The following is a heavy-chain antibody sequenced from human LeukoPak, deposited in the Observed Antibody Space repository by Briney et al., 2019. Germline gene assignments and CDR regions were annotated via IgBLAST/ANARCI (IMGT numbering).Heavy chain of an antibody. CDR1: GFTFSSYH. Sequence: GGSLRLSCEVSGFTFSSYHMNWVRQAPGKGLEWVSSIGSSGSYIYYADSLTGRFTISRDNAKNSLYLQMNSLRVEDTALYFCARDATTAVGWVYMDVWGKGTTVTISS. CDR2: IGSSGSYI. V-gene: IGHV3-21*01. J-gene: IGHJ6*03. CDR3: ARDATTAVGWVYMDV. D-gene: IGHD1-1*01.